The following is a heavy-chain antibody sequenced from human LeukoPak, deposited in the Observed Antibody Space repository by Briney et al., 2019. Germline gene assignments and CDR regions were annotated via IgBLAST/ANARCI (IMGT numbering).Heavy chain of an antibody. CDR2: IYHSGST. CDR3: ARDYNFDY. Sequence: SETLSLTCTVSGYSISSGYYCGWIRQPPGKGLEWIGSIYHSGSTYYNPSLKSRVTISVDTSKNQLSLKLSSVTAADTAVYYCARDYNFDYWGQGTLVTVSS. CDR1: GYSISSGYY. V-gene: IGHV4-38-2*02. J-gene: IGHJ4*02.